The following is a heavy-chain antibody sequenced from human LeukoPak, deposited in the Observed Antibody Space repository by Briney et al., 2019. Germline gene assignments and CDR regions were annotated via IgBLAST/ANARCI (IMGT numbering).Heavy chain of an antibody. CDR3: ATTIFGVVMPPGY. CDR1: GFTFSSYG. J-gene: IGHJ4*02. D-gene: IGHD3-3*01. CDR2: IRYDGSNR. V-gene: IGHV3-30*02. Sequence: GGSLRLSCAASGFTFSSYGMHWVRQAPGKGLEWVAFIRYDGSNRFYADSVKGRFTISRDNSKNTLYVQMNSLRAEDTAVYYRATTIFGVVMPPGYWGQGTLVTVSS.